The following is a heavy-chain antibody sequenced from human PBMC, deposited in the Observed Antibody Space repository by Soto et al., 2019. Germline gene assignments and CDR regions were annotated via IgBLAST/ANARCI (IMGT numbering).Heavy chain of an antibody. CDR1: GGSVSSGSYY. D-gene: IGHD6-13*01. V-gene: IGHV4-61*01. CDR2: IYYSGST. Sequence: SETLSLTCTVSGGSVSSGSYYWSWIRQPPGKGLEWIGYIYYSGSTNYNPSLKSRVTISVDTSKNQFSLKLSSVTAADTAVYYCSTLPRGVYSSSSYPAYYVHYWGQGTRATVSA. CDR3: STLPRGVYSSSSYPAYYVHY. J-gene: IGHJ4*02.